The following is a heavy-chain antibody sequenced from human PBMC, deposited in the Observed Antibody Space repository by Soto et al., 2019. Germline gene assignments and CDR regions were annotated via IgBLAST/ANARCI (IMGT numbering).Heavy chain of an antibody. Sequence: ASVKVSCKASGYTFTSYAMHWVRQAPGQRLEWMGWINAGNGNTKYSQKFQGRVTITRDTSASTAYMELSSLRSEDTAVYYCARDGQQLLPFDPWGQGTLVTVSS. D-gene: IGHD6-13*01. CDR3: ARDGQQLLPFDP. CDR2: INAGNGNT. CDR1: GYTFTSYA. V-gene: IGHV1-3*01. J-gene: IGHJ5*02.